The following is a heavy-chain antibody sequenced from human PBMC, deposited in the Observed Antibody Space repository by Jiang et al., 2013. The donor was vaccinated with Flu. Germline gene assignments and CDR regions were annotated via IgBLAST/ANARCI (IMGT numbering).Heavy chain of an antibody. V-gene: IGHV5-51*01. Sequence: SGAEVKKPGESLKISCEGSGYIFGAYWIGWVRQRPGKGLEWMGIVYPDDSDTRYSPSFQGQVTISADKSISTAYLQWSSLKASDTAMYYCARHVGGSYHSSLGFWGQGTLVTVSS. CDR3: ARHVGGSYHSSLGF. CDR1: GYIFGAYW. J-gene: IGHJ4*02. CDR2: VYPDDSDT. D-gene: IGHD1-26*01.